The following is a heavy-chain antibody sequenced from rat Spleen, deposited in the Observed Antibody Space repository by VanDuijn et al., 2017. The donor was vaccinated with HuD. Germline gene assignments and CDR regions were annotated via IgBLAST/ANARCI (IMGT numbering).Heavy chain of an antibody. J-gene: IGHJ3*01. Sequence: EVQLVESGGGLVQPGRSMKLSCAASGFTFSDFYMAWVRQAPTKGLERVATISYDGSKTYYRDSVKGRFTISRDNAKSTLYLQMDSLRSEDTATYYCTTMSNWFVYWGQGTLVTVSS. V-gene: IGHV5-20*01. CDR1: GFTFSDFY. CDR2: ISYDGSKT. CDR3: TTMSNWFVY.